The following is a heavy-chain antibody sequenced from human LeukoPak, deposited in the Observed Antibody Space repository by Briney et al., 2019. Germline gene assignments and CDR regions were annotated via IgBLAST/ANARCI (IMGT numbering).Heavy chain of an antibody. CDR1: GFTFSSYS. J-gene: IGHJ4*02. V-gene: IGHV3-21*04. CDR3: ARETGRYDFDY. D-gene: IGHD1-1*01. CDR2: ISSSSSYI. Sequence: PGGSLRLSCAASGFTFSSYSMNWVRQAPGKGLEWVSSISSSSSYIYYADSVKGRFTVSRDISKNTLFLQMNNLRAEDTAVYYCARETGRYDFDYWGQGTLVTVSS.